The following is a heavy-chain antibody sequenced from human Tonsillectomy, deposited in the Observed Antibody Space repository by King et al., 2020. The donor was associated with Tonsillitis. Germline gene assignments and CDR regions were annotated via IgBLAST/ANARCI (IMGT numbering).Heavy chain of an antibody. J-gene: IGHJ5*02. V-gene: IGHV3-33*08. D-gene: IGHD3-16*01. Sequence: QLVQSGGGVVQPGRSLRLSCAASGFTFSSYGMHWVRQAPGKGLEWVAIIWYDGSNKYYPDSVKGRFTISRDNSKNTLYLQMNSLRVEDTAVYYCARDTKFGGVWWFDPWGQGTLVTVSS. CDR3: ARDTKFGGVWWFDP. CDR1: GFTFSSYG. CDR2: IWYDGSNK.